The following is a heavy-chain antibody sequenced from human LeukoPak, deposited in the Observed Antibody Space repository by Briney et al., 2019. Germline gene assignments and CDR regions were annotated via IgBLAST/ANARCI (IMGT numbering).Heavy chain of an antibody. V-gene: IGHV3-48*02. D-gene: IGHD4-23*01. J-gene: IGHJ4*02. CDR1: GFTFSTYG. CDR2: IFSSTLV. Sequence: GSLRLSCAASGFTFSTYGMPWVRRSPGKGLEWVSFIFSSTLVNYADSVKGRFTISRDNAKKSIYLQMRSLRDEDTAVYYCASGPYGGNPFDFWGQGTLVTVSS. CDR3: ASGPYGGNPFDF.